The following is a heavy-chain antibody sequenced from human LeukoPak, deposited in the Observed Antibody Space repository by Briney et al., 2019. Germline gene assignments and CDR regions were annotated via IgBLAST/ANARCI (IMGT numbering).Heavy chain of an antibody. J-gene: IGHJ5*02. CDR1: GFTFSSYS. D-gene: IGHD4-17*01. CDR2: ISSSSSYI. CDR3: ARYDYGDSGWFDP. V-gene: IGHV3-21*01. Sequence: GGSLRLSCAASGFTFSSYSMNWVRQAPGKGLEWVSSISSSSSYIYYADSVKGRFTVSRDNAKNSLYLQMDSLRAEDTAVYYCARYDYGDSGWFDPWGQGTLVTVSS.